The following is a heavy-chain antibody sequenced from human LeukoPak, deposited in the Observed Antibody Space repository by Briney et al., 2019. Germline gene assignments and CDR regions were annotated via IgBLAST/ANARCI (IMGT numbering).Heavy chain of an antibody. V-gene: IGHV1-3*01. CDR2: INAGNGNT. D-gene: IGHD1-26*01. CDR1: GYTFTSYA. Sequence: ASVKVSCKASGYTFTSYAMHWVRQAPGQRLEWMGWINAGNGNTKYSQKFQGRVTITRDTSASTAYMELSSLRSEGTAVYYCARTAGSYYHYLDYWGQGTLVTVSS. J-gene: IGHJ4*02. CDR3: ARTAGSYYHYLDY.